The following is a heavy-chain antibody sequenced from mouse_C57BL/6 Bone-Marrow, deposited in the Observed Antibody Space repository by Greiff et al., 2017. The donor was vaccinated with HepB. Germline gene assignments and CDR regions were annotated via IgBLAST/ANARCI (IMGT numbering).Heavy chain of an antibody. D-gene: IGHD2-4*01. CDR3: ARPMITTRSFAY. CDR2: ISSGGSYT. CDR1: GFTFSSYG. Sequence: EVKLMESGGDLVKPGGSLKLSCAASGFTFSSYGMSWVRQTPDKRLEWVATISSGGSYTYYPDSVKGRFTISRDNAKNTLYLQMSSLKSEDTAMYYCARPMITTRSFAYWGQGTLVTVSA. J-gene: IGHJ3*01. V-gene: IGHV5-6*01.